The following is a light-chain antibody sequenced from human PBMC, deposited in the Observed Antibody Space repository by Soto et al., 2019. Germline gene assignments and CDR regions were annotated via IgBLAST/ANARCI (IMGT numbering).Light chain of an antibody. V-gene: IGKV4-1*01. CDR1: QSVLYTSNNKNY. Sequence: DIVMTQSPDSLAVSLGERATINCKSSQSVLYTSNNKNYLAWYQQKPGQPPKVLIYWASTRESGVPDRFSGSGSETDFTLTISSLQAEDVAVYFCQQYFITPLTFGGGTKVDIK. J-gene: IGKJ4*01. CDR3: QQYFITPLT. CDR2: WAS.